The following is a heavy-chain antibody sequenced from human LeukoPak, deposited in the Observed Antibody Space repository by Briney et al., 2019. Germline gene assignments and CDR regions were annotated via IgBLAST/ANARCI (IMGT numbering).Heavy chain of an antibody. CDR1: GFTFSSYW. J-gene: IGHJ3*02. Sequence: GGSLRLSCAASGFTFSSYWMSWVRQAPGKGLEWVANIKQDGSEKYYVDSVKGRFTISRDNAKNSLYLQMNSLKTEDTAVYYCTTDRVMVRGVNDAFDIWGQGTMVTVSS. V-gene: IGHV3-7*03. CDR2: IKQDGSEK. CDR3: TTDRVMVRGVNDAFDI. D-gene: IGHD3-10*01.